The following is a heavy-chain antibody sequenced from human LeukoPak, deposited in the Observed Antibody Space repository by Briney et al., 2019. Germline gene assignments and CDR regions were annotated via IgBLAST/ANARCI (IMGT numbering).Heavy chain of an antibody. CDR3: TTDLLAAVGLVSFFDF. CDR2: ISSSSSYI. D-gene: IGHD6-13*01. V-gene: IGHV3-21*01. Sequence: PGGSLRLSCAASGFTFSSYSMNWVRQAPGKGLEWVSSISSSSSYIYYADSVKGRFTISRDNAKNSLYLQMNSLRAEDTAVYYCTTDLLAAVGLVSFFDFWGQGALVTVSS. CDR1: GFTFSSYS. J-gene: IGHJ4*02.